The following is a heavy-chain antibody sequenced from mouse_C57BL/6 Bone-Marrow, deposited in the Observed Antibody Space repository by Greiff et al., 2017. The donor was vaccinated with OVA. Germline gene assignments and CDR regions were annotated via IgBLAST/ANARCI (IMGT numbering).Heavy chain of an antibody. J-gene: IGHJ4*01. D-gene: IGHD1-1*01. CDR3: TREYYGSSYEGYAMDY. V-gene: IGHV5-9-1*02. CDR1: GFTFSSYA. CDR2: ISSGGDYI. Sequence: EVQLVESGEGLVKPGGSLKLSCAASGFTFSSYAMSWVRQTPEKRLEWVAYISSGGDYIYYADTVKGRFTISRDNARNTLYLQMSSLKSEDTAMYCCTREYYGSSYEGYAMDYWGQGTSVTVSS.